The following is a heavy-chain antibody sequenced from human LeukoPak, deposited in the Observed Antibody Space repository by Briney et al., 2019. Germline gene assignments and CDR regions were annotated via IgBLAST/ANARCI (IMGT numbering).Heavy chain of an antibody. D-gene: IGHD1-1*01. CDR3: AREKYNWNDHDAFDI. V-gene: IGHV4-61*08. CDR1: GGSISSGGYS. Sequence: SETLSLTCAVPGGSISSGGYSWSWIRQPPGKGLEWIGYIYYSGSTNYNPSLKSRVTISVDASKNQFSLKLSSVTAADTAVYYCAREKYNWNDHDAFDIWGQGTMVTVSS. J-gene: IGHJ3*02. CDR2: IYYSGST.